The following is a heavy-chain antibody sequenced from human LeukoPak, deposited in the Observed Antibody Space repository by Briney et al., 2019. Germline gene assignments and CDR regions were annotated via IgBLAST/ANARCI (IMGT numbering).Heavy chain of an antibody. J-gene: IGHJ4*02. D-gene: IGHD3-10*01. V-gene: IGHV1-2*02. CDR3: ARRSKILLALDF. CDR2: INPYSGAT. CDR1: GYSFTDSY. Sequence: GASVTVSCKASGYSFTDSYIHWVRQAPGQGLEWMAWINPYSGATSSAQKFQGRVTLTRDTSINTAYMELNSLRSDDTAVYYCARRSKILLALDFWGQGTLVTVSS.